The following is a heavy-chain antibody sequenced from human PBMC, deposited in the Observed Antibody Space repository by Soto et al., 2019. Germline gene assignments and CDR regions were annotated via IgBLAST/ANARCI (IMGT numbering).Heavy chain of an antibody. Sequence: SVKVSCKASGGTFSSYAISWVRQAPGQGLEWMGGIIPIFGTANYAQKFQGRVTITADKSTSTAYMELSSLRSEDTAVYYCARSERGYYDFWSGNTYYYYGMDVWGQGPTVTVAS. CDR3: ARSERGYYDFWSGNTYYYYGMDV. D-gene: IGHD3-3*01. CDR2: IIPIFGTA. CDR1: GGTFSSYA. J-gene: IGHJ6*02. V-gene: IGHV1-69*06.